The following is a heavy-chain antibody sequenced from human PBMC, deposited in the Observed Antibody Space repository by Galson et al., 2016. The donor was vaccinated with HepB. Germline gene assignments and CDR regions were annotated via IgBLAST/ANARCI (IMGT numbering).Heavy chain of an antibody. V-gene: IGHV3-23*01. D-gene: IGHD6-6*01. CDR1: GFTFSYYG. Sequence: SLRLSCAASGFTFSYYGMHWVRQAPGKGPEWVSAISGSATTTYYSDSVKGRFTLSRDTFKSTLYLQMNSLRAEDTAGYYCAKDRGVVPDYYLDYGGQGTLVTVSS. CDR3: AKDRGVVPDYYLDY. CDR2: ISGSATTT. J-gene: IGHJ4*02.